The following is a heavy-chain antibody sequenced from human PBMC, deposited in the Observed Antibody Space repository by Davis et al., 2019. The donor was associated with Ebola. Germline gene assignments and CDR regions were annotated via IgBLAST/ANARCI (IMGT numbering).Heavy chain of an antibody. CDR3: ARHPRGEVAGIYYFDL. CDR1: GYNFTTSW. J-gene: IGHJ4*02. D-gene: IGHD6-19*01. CDR2: IYPGESDT. V-gene: IGHV5-51*01. Sequence: GESLKISCQGFGYNFTTSWIGWVRQMPGKGLDWVGVIYPGESDTRYIPSVQGQFTISADNSISTTYLQWSSLKASDRAMYYCARHPRGEVAGIYYFDLWGQGTLVTVSS.